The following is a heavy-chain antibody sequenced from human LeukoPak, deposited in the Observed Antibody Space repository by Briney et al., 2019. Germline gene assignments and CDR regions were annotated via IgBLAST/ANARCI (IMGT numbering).Heavy chain of an antibody. CDR1: GFTFSSYT. J-gene: IGHJ4*02. CDR2: ISSSSSYI. CDR3: ARDLRLRYFDWIA. Sequence: GGSLRLSCAASGFTFSSYTVNWVRQAPGKGLEWVSSISSSSSYIYYADSVKGRLTISRDNAKNSLYLQMNSLRAEDAAVYYCARDLRLRYFDWIAWGQGTLVTVSS. D-gene: IGHD3-9*01. V-gene: IGHV3-21*01.